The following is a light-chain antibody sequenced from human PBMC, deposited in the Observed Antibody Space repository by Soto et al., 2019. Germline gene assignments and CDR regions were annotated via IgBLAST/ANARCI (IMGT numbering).Light chain of an antibody. V-gene: IGLV2-14*01. CDR3: SSHTVRGTGV. CDR1: SSDVGGDDY. Sequence: SALPQPASVSGSPGQSITISCTGTSSDVGGDDYVSWYQQYPGKAPKLMIYDVTNRPSGVSNRFSGSKSGNTASLTISGLQAEDDADYYCSSHTVRGTGVFGTGTKVTVL. CDR2: DVT. J-gene: IGLJ1*01.